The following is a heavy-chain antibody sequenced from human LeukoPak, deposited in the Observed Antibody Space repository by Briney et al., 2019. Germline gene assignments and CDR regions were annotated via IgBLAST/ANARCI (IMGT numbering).Heavy chain of an antibody. CDR2: IYYSGST. J-gene: IGHJ3*02. CDR3: ARDRTIFGVAGYAFDI. Sequence: PSETLSLTCTVSGGSISSYYWSWIRQPPGKGLEWIGYIYYSGSTNYNPSLKSRVTISVDTPKNQFSLKLSSVTAADTAVYYCARDRTIFGVAGYAFDIWGQGTMVTVSS. D-gene: IGHD3-3*01. V-gene: IGHV4-59*01. CDR1: GGSISSYY.